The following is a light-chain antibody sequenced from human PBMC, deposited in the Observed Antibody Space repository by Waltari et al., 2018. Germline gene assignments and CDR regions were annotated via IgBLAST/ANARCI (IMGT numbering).Light chain of an antibody. CDR2: DAS. Sequence: EIVLTQSPGTLSLSPGERATLSCRASQSVSSYLAWCQQKPGQPPRLLIYDASNRATGIPARFSGTGSGTDFTLTISSLEPEDFAVYYCQQRSNWPPLFGGGTKVEIK. J-gene: IGKJ4*01. CDR1: QSVSSY. V-gene: IGKV3-11*01. CDR3: QQRSNWPPL.